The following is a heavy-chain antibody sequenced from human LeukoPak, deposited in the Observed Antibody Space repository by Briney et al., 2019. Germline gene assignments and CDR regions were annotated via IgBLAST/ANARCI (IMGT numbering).Heavy chain of an antibody. CDR1: GFTFSSYA. CDR2: ISYDGNNE. CDR3: VSRYYYDTSGFYY. J-gene: IGHJ4*02. V-gene: IGHV3-30-3*01. Sequence: PGGSLRLSCAASGFTFSSYAMHWVRQAPGKGLEWVAVISYDGNNEYYADSVKGRFTISRDNSKNTLFLQMNSLRTDDTAVYYCVSRYYYDTSGFYYWGQGTLVTVSS. D-gene: IGHD3-22*01.